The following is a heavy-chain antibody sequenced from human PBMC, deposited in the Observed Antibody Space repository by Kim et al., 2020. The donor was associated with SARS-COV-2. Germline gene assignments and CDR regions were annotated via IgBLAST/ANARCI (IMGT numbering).Heavy chain of an antibody. V-gene: IGHV3-7*01. Sequence: GGSLRLSCAASGFTFSSYWMSWVRQAPGKGLEWVANIKQDGSEKYYVDSVKGRFTISRDNAKNSLYLQMNSLRAEDTAVYYCARDTSSSWYYGYFDYWGQGTLVTVSS. J-gene: IGHJ4*02. CDR3: ARDTSSSWYYGYFDY. CDR2: IKQDGSEK. D-gene: IGHD6-13*01. CDR1: GFTFSSYW.